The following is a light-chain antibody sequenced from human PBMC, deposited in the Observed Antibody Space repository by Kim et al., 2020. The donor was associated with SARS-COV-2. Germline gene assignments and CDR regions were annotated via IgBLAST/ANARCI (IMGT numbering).Light chain of an antibody. CDR1: TSNIGKNY. CDR2: DNN. Sequence: QSVLTQPPSVSAAPGQKVTISCSGSTSNIGKNYVCWYQQFPGTAPKLLIYDNNQRPSGIPDRFSGSKSGTSATLGITGLQTGDEAEYYCATWDSSLTGGVFGGGTKLTVL. J-gene: IGLJ3*02. CDR3: ATWDSSLTGGV. V-gene: IGLV1-51*01.